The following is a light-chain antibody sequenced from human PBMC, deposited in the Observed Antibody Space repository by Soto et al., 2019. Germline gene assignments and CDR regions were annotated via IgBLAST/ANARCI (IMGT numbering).Light chain of an antibody. V-gene: IGKV3-20*01. J-gene: IGKJ1*01. CDR2: AAS. CDR3: QQYGSSPWT. Sequence: EIVLTQSPGTLSLSPGERATLSCRASQSVSSRSLAWFLQKPGQAPRLLIYAASSRATGIPDRFSGSGFGTDFTLTISRLEPEDFAVYYCQQYGSSPWTFGQGTTLEIK. CDR1: QSVSSRS.